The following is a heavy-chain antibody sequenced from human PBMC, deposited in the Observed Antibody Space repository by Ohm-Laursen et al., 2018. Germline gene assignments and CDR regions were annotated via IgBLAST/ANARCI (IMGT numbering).Heavy chain of an antibody. V-gene: IGHV1-18*01. CDR2: ISAYNGNT. J-gene: IGHJ4*02. CDR3: ARDSGGNFDY. D-gene: IGHD2-15*01. Sequence: GSSVKVSCNTSGYTFTSYGISWVRQAPGQGLEWMGWISAYNGNTNYAQKLQGRVTMTTDTSTSTAYMELRSLRSDDTAVYYCARDSGGNFDYWGQGTLVTVSS. CDR1: GYTFTSYG.